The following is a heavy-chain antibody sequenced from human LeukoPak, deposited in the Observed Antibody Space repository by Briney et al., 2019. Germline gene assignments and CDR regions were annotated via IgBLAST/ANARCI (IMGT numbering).Heavy chain of an antibody. J-gene: IGHJ6*03. CDR1: GYTFTGYY. Sequence: ASVKVSCKASGYTFTGYYMHWVRQAPGQGLEWMGWINPNSGGTNYAQKFQGRVTMTRDTSISTAYMELSRLRSDDTAVYYCARDGEYYDSSAVVYYYYYYMDVWGKGTTVTVSS. CDR3: ARDGEYYDSSAVVYYYYYYMDV. CDR2: INPNSGGT. D-gene: IGHD3-22*01. V-gene: IGHV1-2*02.